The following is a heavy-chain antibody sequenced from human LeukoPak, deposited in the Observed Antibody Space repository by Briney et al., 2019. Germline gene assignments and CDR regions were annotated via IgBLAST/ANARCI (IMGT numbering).Heavy chain of an antibody. J-gene: IGHJ4*02. CDR2: INTNTGNP. Sequence: ASVKVSCKASGYTFTSYAMNWVRQAPGQGLEWMGWINTNTGNPTYAQGFTGRFVFSLDTSVSTAYLQISSLKAEDTAVYYCAREPQVGATTYLPLDYWGQGTLVTVSS. CDR3: AREPQVGATTYLPLDY. D-gene: IGHD1-26*01. CDR1: GYTFTSYA. V-gene: IGHV7-4-1*02.